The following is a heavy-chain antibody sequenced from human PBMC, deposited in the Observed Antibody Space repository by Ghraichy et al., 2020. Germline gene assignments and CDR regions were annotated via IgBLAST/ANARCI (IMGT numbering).Heavy chain of an antibody. J-gene: IGHJ4*02. V-gene: IGHV3-64D*06. CDR1: GFTFSNYS. Sequence: GGSLRLSCSCSGFTFSNYSMHWVRQAPVKGLEYVSAISSNGGRTYYADSVKGRFTISRDNSKNTLFLQMSSLRAEDTAVYYCVKDPVSRLFTIAWYGGYFALWGQGALVTVSS. CDR3: VKDPVSRLFTIAWYGGYFAL. D-gene: IGHD3-10*01. CDR2: ISSNGGRT.